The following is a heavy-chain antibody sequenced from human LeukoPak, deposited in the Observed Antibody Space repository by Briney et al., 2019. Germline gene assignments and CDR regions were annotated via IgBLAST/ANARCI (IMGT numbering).Heavy chain of an antibody. CDR3: ATVPPKSPPYCSSTSCPIWGGALFY. CDR1: GYTLTELS. CDR2: FDPEDGET. D-gene: IGHD2-2*01. V-gene: IGHV1-24*01. Sequence: ASVKVSCKVSGYTLTELSMHWVRQAPGKGLEWMGGFDPEDGETIYAQKFQGRVTMTEDTSTDTAYMELSSLRSEDTAVYYCATVPPKSPPYCSSTSCPIWGGALFYWGQGTLVTVSS. J-gene: IGHJ4*02.